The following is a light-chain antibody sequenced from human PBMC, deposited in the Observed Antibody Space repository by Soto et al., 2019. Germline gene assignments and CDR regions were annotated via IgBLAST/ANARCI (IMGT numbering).Light chain of an antibody. CDR2: DNN. CDR3: GTWDTSLTAGV. J-gene: IGLJ2*01. Sequence: QSVLTQPPSVSAAPGQKVTISCSGSSSNIGNNNVSWYQLVPGTAPKLLIYDNNQRPSGIPDRFSASKSGTSATLGITGLQTGDEADYYCGTWDTSLTAGVFGGGTKLTVL. CDR1: SSNIGNNN. V-gene: IGLV1-51*01.